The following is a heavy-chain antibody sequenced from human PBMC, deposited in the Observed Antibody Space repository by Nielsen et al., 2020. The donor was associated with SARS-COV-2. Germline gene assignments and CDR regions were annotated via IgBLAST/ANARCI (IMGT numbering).Heavy chain of an antibody. CDR2: IKSKTDGGTT. CDR1: GFTFSNAW. J-gene: IGHJ6*03. Sequence: GESLKISCAASGFTFSNAWMSWVRQAPGKGLEWVGRIKSKTDGGTTDYAAPVKGRFTISRDDSKNTLYLQMNSLRAEDTAVYYCARGGKRGVDRPGSKYFYYYYMDVWGKGTTVTVSS. V-gene: IGHV3-15*01. CDR3: ARGGKRGVDRPGSKYFYYYYMDV. D-gene: IGHD3-10*01.